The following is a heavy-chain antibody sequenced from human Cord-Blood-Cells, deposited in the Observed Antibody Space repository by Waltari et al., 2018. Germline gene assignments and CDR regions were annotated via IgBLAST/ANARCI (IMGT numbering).Heavy chain of an antibody. CDR2: INPNRGGT. Sequence: QVQLVQSGAEVKKPGASVKVSCKASGYTFTGYYMPWVRQAPGQGLEWMGRINPNRGGTNYAQKFQGRVTMTRDTSISTAYMELSRLRSDDTAVYYCARDGWEYQLLPLGYWGQGTLVTVSS. V-gene: IGHV1-2*06. CDR1: GYTFTGYY. J-gene: IGHJ4*02. CDR3: ARDGWEYQLLPLGY. D-gene: IGHD2-2*01.